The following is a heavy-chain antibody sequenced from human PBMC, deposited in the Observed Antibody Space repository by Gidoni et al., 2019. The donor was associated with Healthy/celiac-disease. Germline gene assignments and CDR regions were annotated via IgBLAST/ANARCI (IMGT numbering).Heavy chain of an antibody. CDR3: ATSTEEVVVVPAAIRYYYYYMDV. CDR2: FDPEDGET. V-gene: IGHV1-24*01. J-gene: IGHJ6*03. CDR1: GYPLTELS. D-gene: IGHD2-2*02. Sequence: QVQLVQSGAEVKKPGASVKVSCKVSGYPLTELSMHWVRQAPGKGLEWMGGFDPEDGETIYAQKFQGRVTMTEDTSTDTAYMELSSLRSEDTAVYYCATSTEEVVVVPAAIRYYYYYMDVWGKGTTVTVSS.